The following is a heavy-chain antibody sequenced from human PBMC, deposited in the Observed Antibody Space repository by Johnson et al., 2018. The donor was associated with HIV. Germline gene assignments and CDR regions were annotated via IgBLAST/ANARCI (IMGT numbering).Heavy chain of an antibody. CDR2: IGTAGVT. V-gene: IGHV3-13*01. J-gene: IGHJ3*02. D-gene: IGHD3-22*01. CDR1: GFTFSSYD. Sequence: VQLVESGGGLVQPGGSLRLSCAASGFTFSSYDMHWVRQATGKGLEWLSAIGTAGVTYYPGSVTGRSTISRENAKNSLYLQMNSLRAGDTAVYYCARGRDSSGFNDAFDIWGQGTMVTVSS. CDR3: ARGRDSSGFNDAFDI.